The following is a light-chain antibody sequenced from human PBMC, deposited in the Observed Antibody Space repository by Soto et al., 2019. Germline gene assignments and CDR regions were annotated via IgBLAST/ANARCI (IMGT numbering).Light chain of an antibody. J-gene: IGKJ4*01. V-gene: IGKV2-28*01. CDR2: LGS. CDR1: QSLLNSNGHNC. CDR3: MQALQGPPT. Sequence: DIVMTQSPVSLPVTPGEPASISCRSSQSLLNSNGHNCLDWYLQKPGQSPQLLIHLGSVRAAGGPDRFQGSGSSTDFTLEISRVEAEDVGVYYCMQALQGPPTFGGGTKVEIK.